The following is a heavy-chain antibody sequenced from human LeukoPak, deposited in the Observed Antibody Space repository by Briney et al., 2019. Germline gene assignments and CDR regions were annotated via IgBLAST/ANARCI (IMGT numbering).Heavy chain of an antibody. Sequence: PSETLSLTCAVYGGSFSGYYWSWIRQPPGKGLEWIGEINHSGSTNYNPSLKSRVTISVDTSKNQFSLKLSSVTAADTAVYYCARLPGIAAAKYYYYYYMDVWGKGTTVTISS. J-gene: IGHJ6*03. D-gene: IGHD6-13*01. CDR3: ARLPGIAAAKYYYYYYMDV. CDR2: INHSGST. CDR1: GGSFSGYY. V-gene: IGHV4-34*01.